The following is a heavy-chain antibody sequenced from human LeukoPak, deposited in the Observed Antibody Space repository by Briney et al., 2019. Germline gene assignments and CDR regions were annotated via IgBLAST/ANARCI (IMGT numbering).Heavy chain of an antibody. D-gene: IGHD6-13*01. CDR2: VYYSGST. CDR3: VRGQQLVAY. V-gene: IGHV4-59*01. CDR1: GGSISSYY. J-gene: IGHJ4*02. Sequence: PSETLSLTCTVSGGSISSYYWSWIRQPPGKGLEWIGYVYYSGSTNYNPSLKSRVTISVDTSKNQFSLKLNSVTAADTAVYYCVRGQQLVAYWGQGTLVTVSS.